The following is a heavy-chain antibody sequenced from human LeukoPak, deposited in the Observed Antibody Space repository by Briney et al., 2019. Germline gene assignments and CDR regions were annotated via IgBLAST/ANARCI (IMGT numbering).Heavy chain of an antibody. Sequence: GGSLRLSCGASGFTVSSNYMSWVRQAPGKGLEWVSVIYSGGSTYYADSVKGRFTISRDNSKNTLYLQMNSLRAEDTAVYYCAGDGYEVDYWGQGTLVTVSS. J-gene: IGHJ4*02. CDR1: GFTVSSNY. D-gene: IGHD5-12*01. CDR2: IYSGGST. CDR3: AGDGYEVDY. V-gene: IGHV3-53*01.